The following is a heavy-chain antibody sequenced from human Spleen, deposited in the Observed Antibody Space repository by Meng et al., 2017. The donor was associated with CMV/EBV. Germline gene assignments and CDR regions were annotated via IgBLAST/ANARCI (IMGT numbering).Heavy chain of an antibody. Sequence: TFSSSSLMWVRQAPGQGLEWMGGITPAFETADYAQKFRDRVTISMDDSATTAYMEMSSLGSEDTAVYFCARGPRITVGGVIIWPLEDWGRGTLVTVSS. D-gene: IGHD3-16*02. CDR3: ARGPRITVGGVIIWPLED. J-gene: IGHJ4*02. V-gene: IGHV1-69*05. CDR1: TFSSSS. CDR2: ITPAFETA.